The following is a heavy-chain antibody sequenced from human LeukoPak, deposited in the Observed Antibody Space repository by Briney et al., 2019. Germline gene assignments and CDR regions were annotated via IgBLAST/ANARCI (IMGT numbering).Heavy chain of an antibody. CDR3: DACGGGKDNWRYVSMRAY. D-gene: IGHD1-20*01. Sequence: GGSLRLSCAASGFTLSSYGMHWVRQPPGKGLEWVAFIRYYGSNKYYADSVQGRLTISRDNSQNTLYLPMNRLTAKDRAESYCDACGGGKDNWRYVSMRAYWGQGTLVTVSS. CDR2: IRYYGSNK. CDR1: GFTLSSYG. J-gene: IGHJ4*02. V-gene: IGHV3-30*02.